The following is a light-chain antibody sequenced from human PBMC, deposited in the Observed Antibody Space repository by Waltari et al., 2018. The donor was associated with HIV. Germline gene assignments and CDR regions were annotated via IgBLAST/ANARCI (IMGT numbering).Light chain of an antibody. J-gene: IGLJ1*01. CDR1: ASDIGHFDY. CDR2: EVF. Sequence: QSALTQPRSVSGSPGQSVTISCTGTASDIGHFDYVSWYQQYPGQAPKVITWEVFQRPSRVPDRVTASNSGITASLTISWLQDEDEADYYCCSYAGTYTYVVGSGTTVTVL. V-gene: IGLV2-11*01. CDR3: CSYAGTYTYV.